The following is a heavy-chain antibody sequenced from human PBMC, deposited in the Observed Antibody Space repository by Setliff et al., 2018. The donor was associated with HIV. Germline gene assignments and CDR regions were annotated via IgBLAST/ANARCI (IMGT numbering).Heavy chain of an antibody. J-gene: IGHJ4*02. CDR2: IYISGST. CDR3: ARAYSGSFDY. CDR1: GGSISSYY. Sequence: SETLSLTCTVSGGSISSYYWSWIRQPAGKGLEWIGHIYISGSTNYNPSFNSRVTMSVDASKNQFSLRLTSVTAADTAMYHCARAYSGSFDYWGQGTLVTVSS. D-gene: IGHD1-26*01. V-gene: IGHV4-4*07.